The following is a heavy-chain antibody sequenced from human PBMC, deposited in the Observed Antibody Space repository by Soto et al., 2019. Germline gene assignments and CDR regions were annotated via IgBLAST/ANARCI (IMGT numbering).Heavy chain of an antibody. V-gene: IGHV3-23*01. CDR3: AKRGGGSASDWFDP. Sequence: EVQLLESGGGLVQSGGSLRLSCTASGFIFSSDAMTWVRQAPGKGLEWVSATSGSGGNTYYADSVKGRFTISRDNSKNTLYLQMNSLRDDDTALYYCAKRGGGSASDWFDPWGQGTLVTVSS. J-gene: IGHJ5*02. D-gene: IGHD6-6*01. CDR1: GFIFSSDA. CDR2: TSGSGGNT.